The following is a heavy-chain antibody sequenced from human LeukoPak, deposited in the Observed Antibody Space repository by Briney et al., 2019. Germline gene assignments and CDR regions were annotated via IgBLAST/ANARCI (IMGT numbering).Heavy chain of an antibody. CDR3: ARGGYSYGRTTPYYYYGMDV. D-gene: IGHD5-18*01. CDR2: MNPNSGNT. CDR1: GYTFTSYD. V-gene: IGHV1-8*01. J-gene: IGHJ6*02. Sequence: ASVKVSCKASGYTFTSYDINWVRQATGQGLERMGWMNPNSGNTGYAQKFQGRVTMTRNTSISTAYMELSSLRSEDTAVYYCARGGYSYGRTTPYYYYGMDVWGQGTTVTVSS.